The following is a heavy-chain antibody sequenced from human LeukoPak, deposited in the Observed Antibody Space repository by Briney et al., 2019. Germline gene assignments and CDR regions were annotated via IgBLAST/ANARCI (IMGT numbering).Heavy chain of an antibody. CDR3: ARRRITIFGVVPGARFDP. Sequence: SETLSLTCAVYGGSFSGYYWSWIRQPPGKGLEWIGEINHSGSTNYNPSLKSRVTISVDTSKNQFSLKLSSVTAADTAVYYCARRRITIFGVVPGARFDPWGQGTLVTVSS. V-gene: IGHV4-34*01. CDR2: INHSGST. CDR1: GGSFSGYY. J-gene: IGHJ5*02. D-gene: IGHD3-3*01.